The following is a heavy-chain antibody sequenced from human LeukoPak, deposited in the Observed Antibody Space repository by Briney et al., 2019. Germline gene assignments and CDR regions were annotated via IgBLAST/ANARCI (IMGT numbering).Heavy chain of an antibody. D-gene: IGHD6-19*01. Sequence: ASVKVSCKASGGTFSSYAISWVRQVPGQGLEWMGGIIPIFGTANYAQKFQGRVTITADESTSTAYMELSSLRSEDTAVYYCARDSGYSSGWYRHHQKEYYFDYWGQGTLVTVSS. J-gene: IGHJ4*02. CDR2: IIPIFGTA. V-gene: IGHV1-69*13. CDR3: ARDSGYSSGWYRHHQKEYYFDY. CDR1: GGTFSSYA.